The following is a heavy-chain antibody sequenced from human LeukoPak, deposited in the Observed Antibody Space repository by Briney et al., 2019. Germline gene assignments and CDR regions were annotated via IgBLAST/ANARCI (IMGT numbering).Heavy chain of an antibody. CDR3: AKDSSIAAACRLGFDY. CDR2: IRYDGSDK. CDR1: GFTFSSSG. Sequence: PGGSLRLSCAASGFTFSSSGMHWVRQAPGKGLEWLAFIRYDGSDKYYADSVMGRFTISRDNSKNTLFLQMSSLRPEDTAVYYCAKDSSIAAACRLGFDYWGQGTLVTVSS. J-gene: IGHJ4*02. V-gene: IGHV3-30*02. D-gene: IGHD6-13*01.